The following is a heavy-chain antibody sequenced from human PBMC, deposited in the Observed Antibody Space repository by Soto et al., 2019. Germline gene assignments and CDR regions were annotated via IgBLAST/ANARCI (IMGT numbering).Heavy chain of an antibody. Sequence: LRLSCTSSGFTFGDYAMSWARQAPGKGLEWVGFIRTIAYGGTTEYSESVRGRFSITRDDSKSIVYLQMNSLKSEDTGIYYCARRLLDYGDYYYGMDVWGLGTTVTVSS. CDR1: GFTFGDYA. CDR2: IRTIAYGGTT. D-gene: IGHD4-17*01. V-gene: IGHV3-49*04. J-gene: IGHJ6*02. CDR3: ARRLLDYGDYYYGMDV.